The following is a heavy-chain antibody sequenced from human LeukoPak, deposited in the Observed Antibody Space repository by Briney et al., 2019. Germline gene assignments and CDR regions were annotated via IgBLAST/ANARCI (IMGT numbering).Heavy chain of an antibody. J-gene: IGHJ4*02. CDR1: GFTFGHHA. CDR3: AKDRKAVTGSTDF. Sequence: GSLRLSCVGSGFTFGHHAMHWVRQAPGKGLEWLAVMSYDGSNKFYADSVKGRFTISRDNSRNTLFLQMNSLTGDDTAVCFCAKDRKAVTGSTDFWGQGTLVTVS. CDR2: MSYDGSNK. V-gene: IGHV3-30-3*01. D-gene: IGHD6-19*01.